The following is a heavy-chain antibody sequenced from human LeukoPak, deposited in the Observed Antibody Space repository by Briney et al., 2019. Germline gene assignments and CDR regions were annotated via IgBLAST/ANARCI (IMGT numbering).Heavy chain of an antibody. CDR1: GFTFSSYS. V-gene: IGHV3-21*01. D-gene: IGHD4-17*01. J-gene: IGHJ3*02. CDR3: ARAYIFNDYARPDDAFDI. Sequence: PGGSLRLSCAASGFTFSSYSMNWVRQAPGKGLEWVSSISSSSSYIYYADSVKGRFTISRDNAKNSLYLQMNSLRAEDTAVYYCARAYIFNDYARPDDAFDIWGQGTMVTVSS. CDR2: ISSSSSYI.